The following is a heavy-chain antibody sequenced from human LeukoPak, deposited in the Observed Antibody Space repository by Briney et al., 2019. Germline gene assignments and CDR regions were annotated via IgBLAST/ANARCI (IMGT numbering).Heavy chain of an antibody. Sequence: PSETLSLTCTVSGDSISSSSYYWGWIRRPPGKGLEWIRSIYYRGSTYYNPSLKSRVTISVDTSKNQFSLKLSSVTAADTAVYYCARGVRYSSGWYGEYYFDYWGQGTLVTVSS. CDR3: ARGVRYSSGWYGEYYFDY. CDR2: IYYRGST. CDR1: GDSISSSSYY. V-gene: IGHV4-39*01. D-gene: IGHD6-19*01. J-gene: IGHJ4*02.